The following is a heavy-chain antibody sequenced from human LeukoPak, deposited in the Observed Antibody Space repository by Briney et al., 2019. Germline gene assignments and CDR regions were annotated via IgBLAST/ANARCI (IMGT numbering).Heavy chain of an antibody. CDR3: AKTRPGSDYEPGGY. D-gene: IGHD5-12*01. Sequence: GRSLRLSCAASGFTFSSYGMHWVRQAPGKGLEWVAVISYDGSNKYYADSVKGRFTISRDNSKNTLYLQMNSLRAEDTAVYYCAKTRPGSDYEPGGYWGQGTLVTVSS. CDR1: GFTFSSYG. V-gene: IGHV3-30*18. CDR2: ISYDGSNK. J-gene: IGHJ4*02.